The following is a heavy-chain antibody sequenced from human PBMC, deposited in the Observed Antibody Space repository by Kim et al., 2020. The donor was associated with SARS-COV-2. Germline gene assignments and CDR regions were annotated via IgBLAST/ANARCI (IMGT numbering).Heavy chain of an antibody. D-gene: IGHD1-26*01. J-gene: IGHJ4*01. CDR1: GGSISTSSYY. V-gene: IGHV4-39*01. CDR2: IFYSGTA. CDR3: ANRVGQTSLQPDY. Sequence: SETLSLICTVSGGSISTSSYYWGWIRQSPGKGLEWIASIFYSGTAFYNPSLKSRVTISRDTSKNQFSLTMTFGTAADTAIYYCANRVGQTSLQPDY.